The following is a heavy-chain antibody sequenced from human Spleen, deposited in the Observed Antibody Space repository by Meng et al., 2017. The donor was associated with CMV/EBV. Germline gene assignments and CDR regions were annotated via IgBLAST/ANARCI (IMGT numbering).Heavy chain of an antibody. D-gene: IGHD6-6*01. J-gene: IGHJ4*02. CDR3: TKDIVAARHHFDF. Sequence: GESLKISCAASGFTFSSFAMNWVRQAPGKGLQWGSVISGTGANTNYADSVKGRFTNSRDNAKNTLYLQMKSLRVEDTAVYYCTKDIVAARHHFDFWGQGALVTVSS. CDR2: ISGTGANT. CDR1: GFTFSSFA. V-gene: IGHV3-23*01.